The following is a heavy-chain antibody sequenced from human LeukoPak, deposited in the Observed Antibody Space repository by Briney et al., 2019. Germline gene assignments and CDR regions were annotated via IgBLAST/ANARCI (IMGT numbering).Heavy chain of an antibody. CDR3: AKGRGWEASYYYYYMDV. CDR2: ISSNGGST. J-gene: IGHJ6*03. Sequence: GGSLRLSCAASGFTFSSYAMHWVRQAPGKGLEYVSAISSNGGSTYYANSVKGRFTISRDNSKNTLYLQMNSLRAEDTAVYYCAKGRGWEASYYYYYMDVWGKGTTVTISS. V-gene: IGHV3-64*01. CDR1: GFTFSSYA. D-gene: IGHD1-26*01.